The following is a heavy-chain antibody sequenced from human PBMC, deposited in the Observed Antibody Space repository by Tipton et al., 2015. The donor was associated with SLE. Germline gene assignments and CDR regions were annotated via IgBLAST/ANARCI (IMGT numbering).Heavy chain of an antibody. CDR1: GGSISRSSYY. J-gene: IGHJ3*02. CDR3: ARSSSGYRDAFDT. V-gene: IGHV4-39*01. Sequence: TLSLTCTVSGGSISRSSYYWGWIRQPPGKGLEWIGSIYYSGSTYYNPSLKSRVTISVDTSKNQFSLKLSSVTAADTAVYYCARSSSGYRDAFDTWGQGTMVTVSS. D-gene: IGHD3-22*01. CDR2: IYYSGST.